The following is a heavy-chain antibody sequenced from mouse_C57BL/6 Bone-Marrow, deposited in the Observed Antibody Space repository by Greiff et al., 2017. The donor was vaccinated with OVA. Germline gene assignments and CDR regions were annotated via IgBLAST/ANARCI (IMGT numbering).Heavy chain of an antibody. CDR2: IDPSDSYT. D-gene: IGHD1-1*01. V-gene: IGHV1-50*01. J-gene: IGHJ4*01. Sequence: QVQLQQPGAELVKPGASVKLSCKASGYTFTSYWMQWVKQRPGQGLEWIGEIDPSDSYTNYNQKFKGKATLTVDTSSSTAYMQLISLTSEDSAVYYCARDYGSSLYAMDYWGQGTSVTVSS. CDR1: GYTFTSYW. CDR3: ARDYGSSLYAMDY.